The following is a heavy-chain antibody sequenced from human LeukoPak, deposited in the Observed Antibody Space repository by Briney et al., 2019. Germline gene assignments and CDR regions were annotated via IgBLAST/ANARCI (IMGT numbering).Heavy chain of an antibody. CDR3: ARGEYHQDGIGYNRFDN. V-gene: IGHV3-48*01. CDR1: GFPFSTYS. Sequence: GGSLRLSCAASGFPFSTYSMSWARQAPGKGLEWISNISAASRGIYYADSVKGRFTISRDNAENSVFLQMRSLRLEDTAVYYCARGEYHQDGIGYNRFDNWGQGALVTVSS. D-gene: IGHD5-24*01. J-gene: IGHJ4*02. CDR2: ISAASRGI.